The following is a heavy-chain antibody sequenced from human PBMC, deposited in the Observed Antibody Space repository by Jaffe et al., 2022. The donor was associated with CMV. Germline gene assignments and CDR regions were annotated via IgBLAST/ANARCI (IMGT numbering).Heavy chain of an antibody. V-gene: IGHV2-5*02. J-gene: IGHJ3*02. Sequence: QITLKESGPTLVKPTQTLTLTCTFSGFSLSTSGVGVGWIRQPPGKALEWLALIYWDDDKRYSPSLKSRLTITKDTSKNQVVLTMTNMDPVDTATYYCARQVNYYDSSGYYFGGGDDAFDIWGQGTMVTVSS. CDR3: ARQVNYYDSSGYYFGGGDDAFDI. CDR2: IYWDDDK. CDR1: GFSLSTSGVG. D-gene: IGHD3-22*01.